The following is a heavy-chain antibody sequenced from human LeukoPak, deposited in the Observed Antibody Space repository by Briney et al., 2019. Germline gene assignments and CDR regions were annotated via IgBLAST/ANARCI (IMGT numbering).Heavy chain of an antibody. CDR1: GFPFSGYR. Sequence: PGGSLRLSCAASGFPFSGYRMSWVRQAPGKGLEWVANIKHDGSEKYYVDSVKGRFTISRDDAKDSLYLQLNSLRVEDTAVYYCARAGGGSGYHDYWGQGTLVNVSS. V-gene: IGHV3-7*01. D-gene: IGHD3-22*01. CDR3: ARAGGGSGYHDY. CDR2: IKHDGSEK. J-gene: IGHJ4*02.